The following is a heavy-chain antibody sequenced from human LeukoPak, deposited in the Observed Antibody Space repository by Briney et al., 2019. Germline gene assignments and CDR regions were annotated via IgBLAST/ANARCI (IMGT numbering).Heavy chain of an antibody. D-gene: IGHD1-26*01. V-gene: IGHV3-21*01. CDR3: ARDRGGSYYNAFDI. CDR1: GFTFSSYS. CDR2: ISNSSSYI. J-gene: IGHJ3*02. Sequence: GGSLRLSCAASGFTFSSYSMNWVRQAPGKGLEWVPSISNSSSYIYYADSVKGRFTISRDTAKNSLYLQMNSLRAEDTAVYYCARDRGGSYYNAFDIWGQGTMVTVSS.